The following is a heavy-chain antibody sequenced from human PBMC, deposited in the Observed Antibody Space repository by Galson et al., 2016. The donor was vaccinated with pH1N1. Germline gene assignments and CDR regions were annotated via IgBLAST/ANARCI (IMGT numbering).Heavy chain of an antibody. J-gene: IGHJ4*02. CDR2: IWFDGSYE. V-gene: IGHV3-33*01. Sequence: SLRLSCAASGFAFSSYGMHWVRQAPGKGLEWVAVIWFDGSYEFYADSVKGRFTISRDNSKNTLHLQMNSLRAEDTAVYYCARGDLEWLSHIDYWGQGTLVTVSS. CDR1: GFAFSSYG. D-gene: IGHD3-3*01. CDR3: ARGDLEWLSHIDY.